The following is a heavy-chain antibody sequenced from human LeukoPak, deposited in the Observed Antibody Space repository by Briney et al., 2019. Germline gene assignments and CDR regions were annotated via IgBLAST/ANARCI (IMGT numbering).Heavy chain of an antibody. CDR1: GFTVSSNY. Sequence: GGSLRLSCAASGFTVSSNYMGWVRQAPGKGLEWVSVIYSGGSTYYADSVKGRFTISRDNSKNTLYLQMNSLRAEDTAVYYCARAGEIRLWSFDYWGQGTLVTVSS. D-gene: IGHD5-18*01. CDR2: IYSGGST. J-gene: IGHJ4*02. V-gene: IGHV3-53*01. CDR3: ARAGEIRLWSFDY.